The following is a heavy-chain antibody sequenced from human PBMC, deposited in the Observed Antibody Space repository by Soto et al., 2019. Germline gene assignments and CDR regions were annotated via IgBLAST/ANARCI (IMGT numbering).Heavy chain of an antibody. J-gene: IGHJ4*02. CDR2: IGGRATSA. CDR1: GFTFSNYA. Sequence: EVQLLESGGGLVQPGGSLRLSCAASGFTFSNYAMSWVRQAPGKGLEWVSGIGGRATSAYYADSVKGRFAISRDNSSNTLFLQLNSLRAEDTAVYYCAKSRYSDSSGDVYDFWGQGTLVSVSS. D-gene: IGHD3-22*01. V-gene: IGHV3-23*01. CDR3: AKSRYSDSSGDVYDF.